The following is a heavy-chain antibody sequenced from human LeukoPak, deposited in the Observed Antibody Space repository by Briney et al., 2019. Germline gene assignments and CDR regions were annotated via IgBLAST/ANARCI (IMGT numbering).Heavy chain of an antibody. V-gene: IGHV4-59*08. CDR3: ARILTTTVTTDY. CDR1: GGSVSAYY. CDR2: VFYSGST. Sequence: SETLSLTCTVSGGSVSAYYWTWIRQPPGKGLEWIGCVFYSGSTYYNPSLKSRVTISVDTSRNQFSLRLSSLTAADTAVYYCARILTTTVTTDYWGKGALVTVSS. D-gene: IGHD4-17*01. J-gene: IGHJ4*02.